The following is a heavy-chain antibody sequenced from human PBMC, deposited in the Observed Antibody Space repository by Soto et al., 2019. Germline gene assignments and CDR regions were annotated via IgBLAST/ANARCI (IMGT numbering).Heavy chain of an antibody. CDR1: GYSFTSTY. D-gene: IGHD2-21*02. V-gene: IGHV1-46*01. Sequence: QVQLVQSGAEVKKPGASVRISCRASGYSFTSTYVHWVRQAPGQGPEWMGIINPAGGTTYYAQKLQGTLTITSDTSTDTVFMDLNDLTSEDTAVYFCALKVVTYYDNWGQGTLLTVSS. CDR2: INPAGGTT. J-gene: IGHJ4*02. CDR3: ALKVVTYYDN.